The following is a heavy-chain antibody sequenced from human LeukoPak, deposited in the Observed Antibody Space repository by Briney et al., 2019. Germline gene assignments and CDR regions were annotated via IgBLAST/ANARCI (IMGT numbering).Heavy chain of an antibody. V-gene: IGHV4-39*07. CDR3: ARDQSKDILWFGEFSP. J-gene: IGHJ5*02. D-gene: IGHD3-10*01. Sequence: PSETLSLTCTVSGGSISSSSHYWGWIRQPPGKGLEWIGTMHFSGTTHYNPSLKSRVTISVDSSTNQFSLNLNSVTAADTAVYYCARDQSKDILWFGEFSPWGQGILVSVS. CDR1: GGSISSSSHY. CDR2: MHFSGTT.